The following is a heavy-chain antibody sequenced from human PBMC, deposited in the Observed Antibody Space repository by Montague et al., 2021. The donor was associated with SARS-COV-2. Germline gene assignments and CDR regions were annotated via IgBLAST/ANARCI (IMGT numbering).Heavy chain of an antibody. D-gene: IGHD5-12*01. J-gene: IGHJ4*02. Sequence: SETRSLTCTVSGGSISSSGYYWGWIRQPPGKGLEWIGSIYYSGNTYYSPSLKSRVTISVDPSRNQFYLDVNSVTAADTAVYYCARLQGGRRLMDYWGQGTLVTVPS. CDR3: ARLQGGRRLMDY. CDR1: GGSISSSGYY. V-gene: IGHV4-39*07. CDR2: IYYSGNT.